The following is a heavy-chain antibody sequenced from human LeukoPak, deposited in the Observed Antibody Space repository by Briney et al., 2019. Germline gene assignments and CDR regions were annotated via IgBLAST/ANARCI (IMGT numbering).Heavy chain of an antibody. Sequence: GGSLRLSCAASGFTFSSYEMNWVRQAPGKGLEGVSYISSSGSTIYYADSVKGRFTISRDNAKNSLYLQMNSLRAEDTAVYYCARVLDIYGDDPFDYWGQGTLVTVSS. J-gene: IGHJ4*02. D-gene: IGHD4-17*01. V-gene: IGHV3-48*03. CDR3: ARVLDIYGDDPFDY. CDR2: ISSSGSTI. CDR1: GFTFSSYE.